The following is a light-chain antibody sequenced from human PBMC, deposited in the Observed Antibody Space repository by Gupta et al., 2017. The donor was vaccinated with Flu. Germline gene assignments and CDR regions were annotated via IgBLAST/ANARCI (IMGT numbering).Light chain of an antibody. J-gene: IGKJ1*01. CDR2: GAS. CDR1: QSVRSN. V-gene: IGKV3-15*01. CDR3: QQYNNWPPWT. Sequence: DIVMTQSPATLSVSPGERATLACRASQSVRSNLAWYAQKQGQAPRRLIYGASTRDTGIPARFSGSGSGKEFTLTISSLQSEDCAVYYCQQYNNWPPWTFGQGTKVEIK.